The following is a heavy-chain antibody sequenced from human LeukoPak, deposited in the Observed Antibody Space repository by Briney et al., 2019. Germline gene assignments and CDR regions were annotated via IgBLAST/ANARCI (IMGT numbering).Heavy chain of an antibody. CDR1: GFTFSDYY. V-gene: IGHV3-11*01. D-gene: IGHD3-22*01. CDR2: ISSSGSTI. Sequence: PGGSLRLSCAASGFTFSDYYMSWIRQAPGKGLEWVSYISSSGSTIYYADSVKGRFTISRDNAKNSLYLQMNSLRAEDTAVYYCAKQVTMIVVVPADYWGQGTLVTVSS. CDR3: AKQVTMIVVVPADY. J-gene: IGHJ4*02.